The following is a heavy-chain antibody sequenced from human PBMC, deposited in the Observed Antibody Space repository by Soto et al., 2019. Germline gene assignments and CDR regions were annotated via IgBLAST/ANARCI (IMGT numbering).Heavy chain of an antibody. D-gene: IGHD3-9*01. CDR3: ARVNYDILTAYFDY. CDR2: INPDSGDT. CDR1: GYTFTGQY. V-gene: IGHV1-2*02. Sequence: ASVKVSCKASGYTFTGQYMHWVRQAPGQGLEWMGWINPDSGDTKYAQKFQGRVTMTRDTSTSTVYMELSSLRSEDTAVYYCARVNYDILTAYFDYWGQGTLVTVSS. J-gene: IGHJ4*02.